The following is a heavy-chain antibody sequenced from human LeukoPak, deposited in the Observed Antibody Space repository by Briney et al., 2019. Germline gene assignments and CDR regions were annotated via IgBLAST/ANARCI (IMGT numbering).Heavy chain of an antibody. CDR2: ISSSGSTI. CDR1: GFTFSDYY. J-gene: IGHJ4*02. V-gene: IGHV3-11*01. CDR3: ARPPNYYDNSGYYMVDY. D-gene: IGHD3-22*01. Sequence: GSLRLSCAASGFTFSDYYMSWIRQAPGKGLEWVSYISSSGSTIYYADSVKGRFTISRDNAKNSLYLQMNSLRAEDTAVYYCARPPNYYDNSGYYMVDYWGQGTLVTVSS.